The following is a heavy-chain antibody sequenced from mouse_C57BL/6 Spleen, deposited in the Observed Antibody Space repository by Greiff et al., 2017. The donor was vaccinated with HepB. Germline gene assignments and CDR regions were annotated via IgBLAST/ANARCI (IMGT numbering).Heavy chain of an antibody. CDR3: ARGRLGGYFDV. CDR1: GYTFTDYN. D-gene: IGHD2-14*01. V-gene: IGHV1-18*01. CDR2: INPNNGGT. J-gene: IGHJ1*03. Sequence: VQLKESGPELVKPGASVKIPCKASGYTFTDYNMDWVKQSHGKSLEWIGDINPNNGGTIYNQKFKGKATLTVDKSSSTAYMELRSLTSEDTAVYYCARGRLGGYFDVWGTGTTVTVSS.